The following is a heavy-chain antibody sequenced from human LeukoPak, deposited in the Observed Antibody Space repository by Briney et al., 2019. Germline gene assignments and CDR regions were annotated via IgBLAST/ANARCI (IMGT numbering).Heavy chain of an antibody. CDR3: ARAPVGCSGGSCYSAYFDY. D-gene: IGHD2-15*01. CDR2: IGSGNTYI. CDR1: GFTFSTYT. J-gene: IGHJ4*02. Sequence: GGSLRLSCAASGFTFSTYTMYWVRQAPGKGLEWVSSIGSGNTYISYADSVKGRFTISRDNAKNSLYLQMNSLRAEDTAVYYCARAPVGCSGGSCYSAYFDYWGQGTLVTVSS. V-gene: IGHV3-21*04.